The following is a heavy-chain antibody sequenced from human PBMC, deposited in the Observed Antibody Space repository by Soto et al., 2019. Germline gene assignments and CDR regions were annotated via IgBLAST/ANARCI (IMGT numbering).Heavy chain of an antibody. J-gene: IGHJ4*02. CDR2: IHYSGST. D-gene: IGHD3-3*01. Sequence: SETLSLTCTVSGDSISTFYWSWIRQPPGKGLEWIGYIHYSGSTNYNPSLKSQVIISVDTSKNQFSLKLSSVTAADTAVYFCARVRSNLFDYWGQGTLVTV. V-gene: IGHV4-59*01. CDR1: GDSISTFY. CDR3: ARVRSNLFDY.